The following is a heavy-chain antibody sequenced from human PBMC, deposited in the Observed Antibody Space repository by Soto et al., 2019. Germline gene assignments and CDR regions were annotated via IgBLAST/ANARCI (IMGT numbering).Heavy chain of an antibody. CDR3: ARGTRIRTYYDFWSGYYYYGMDV. J-gene: IGHJ6*02. Sequence: ASVKVSCKASGYTFTSYGINWVRQATGQGLEWMGWMNPNSGNTGYAQKFQGRVTMTRNTSISTAYMELSSLRSEDTAVYYCARGTRIRTYYDFWSGYYYYGMDVWGQGTTVTVSS. D-gene: IGHD3-3*01. V-gene: IGHV1-8*01. CDR1: GYTFTSYG. CDR2: MNPNSGNT.